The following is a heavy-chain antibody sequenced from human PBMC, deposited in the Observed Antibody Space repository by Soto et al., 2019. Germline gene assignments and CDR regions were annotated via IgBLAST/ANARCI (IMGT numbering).Heavy chain of an antibody. CDR2: IYYSGST. J-gene: IGHJ3*02. D-gene: IGHD2-8*01. V-gene: IGHV4-39*01. CDR1: GGSISSSSYY. CDR3: ARRGYYAISAFDI. Sequence: QLQLQESGPGLVKPSETLSLTCTVSGGSISSSSYYWGWIRQPPGKGLEWIGSIYYSGSTYYNPANKNRVTISVDTSKNQFSLKLSSVTAADTTVYYCARRGYYAISAFDIWGQGTMVTVSS.